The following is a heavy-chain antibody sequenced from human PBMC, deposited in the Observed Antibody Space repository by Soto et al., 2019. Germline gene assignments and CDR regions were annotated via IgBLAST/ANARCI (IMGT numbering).Heavy chain of an antibody. CDR3: ARGLNWNPFSWFDP. CDR2: IIPIFGTA. V-gene: IGHV1-69*13. J-gene: IGHJ5*02. Sequence: SVKVSCKASGGTFSSYAISWVRQAPGQGLEWMGGIIPIFGTANYAQKFQGRVTITADESTSTAYMELSSLRSEDTAVYYCARGLNWNPFSWFDPWGQGTLVTVSS. CDR1: GGTFSSYA. D-gene: IGHD1-20*01.